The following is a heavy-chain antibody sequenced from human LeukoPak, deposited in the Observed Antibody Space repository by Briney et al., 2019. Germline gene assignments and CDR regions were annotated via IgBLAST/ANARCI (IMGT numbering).Heavy chain of an antibody. J-gene: IGHJ4*02. CDR3: ARDSRYYDFWSGFDY. CDR1: GGSISSYY. Sequence: SETLSLTCTVSGGSISSYYWSWIRQPPGKGLEWIGYIYYSGSTNYNPSLKSRVTMSVDTSKNQFSLKLSSVTAADTAVYYCARDSRYYDFWSGFDYWGQGTLVTVSS. D-gene: IGHD3-3*01. V-gene: IGHV4-59*12. CDR2: IYYSGST.